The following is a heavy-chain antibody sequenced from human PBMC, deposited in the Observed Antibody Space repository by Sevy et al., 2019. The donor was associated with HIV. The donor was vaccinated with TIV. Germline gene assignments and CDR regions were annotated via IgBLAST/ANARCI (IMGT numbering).Heavy chain of an antibody. Sequence: GGSLRLSCAASGFTFSSYGMHWVRQAPGKGLEWVAFIRYDGSNKYYADSVKGRFTISRDNSKNTLYLQMNSLRAEDTAVYYCAKDRGCSSTSCYGGVYYGMDVWGQGTTVTVSS. J-gene: IGHJ6*02. D-gene: IGHD2-2*01. CDR2: IRYDGSNK. CDR3: AKDRGCSSTSCYGGVYYGMDV. V-gene: IGHV3-30*02. CDR1: GFTFSSYG.